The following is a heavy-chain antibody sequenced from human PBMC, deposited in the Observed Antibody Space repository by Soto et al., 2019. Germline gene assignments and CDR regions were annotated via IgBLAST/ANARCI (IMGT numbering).Heavy chain of an antibody. V-gene: IGHV1-2*02. CDR2: INPNSGGT. CDR1: GYTFTGYY. Sequence: ASVKVSCKASGYTFTGYYMHWVRQAPGQGLEWMGWINPNSGGTNYAQKFQGRVTMTRDTSISTAYMELSRLRSDDTAVYYCARRPRMAGSSDWFDPWGQGTLVTVSS. J-gene: IGHJ5*02. CDR3: ARRPRMAGSSDWFDP. D-gene: IGHD6-6*01.